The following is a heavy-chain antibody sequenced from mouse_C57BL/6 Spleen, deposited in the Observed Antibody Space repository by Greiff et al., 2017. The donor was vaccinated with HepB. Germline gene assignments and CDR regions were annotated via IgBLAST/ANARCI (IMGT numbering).Heavy chain of an antibody. CDR3: ARNYYGSSRYYYAMDY. D-gene: IGHD1-1*01. Sequence: QVQLQQSGPELVKPGASVKISCKASGYAFSSSWMNWVKQRPGTGLEWIGRIYPGDGDTNYNGKFKGKATLTADKSSSTAYMQLSSLTSEDSAVYFCARNYYGSSRYYYAMDYWGQGTSVTVSS. CDR2: IYPGDGDT. CDR1: GYAFSSSW. V-gene: IGHV1-82*01. J-gene: IGHJ4*01.